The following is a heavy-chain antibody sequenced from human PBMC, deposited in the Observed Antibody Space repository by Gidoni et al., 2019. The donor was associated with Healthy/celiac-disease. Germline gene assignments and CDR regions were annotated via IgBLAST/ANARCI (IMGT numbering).Heavy chain of an antibody. CDR1: GFTFDDYA. V-gene: IGHV3-9*01. D-gene: IGHD1-26*01. Sequence: EVQLVESGGGLVQPGRSLRLSCAASGFTFDDYAMHWVRQAPGKGLEWVSGISWNSGSIGYADSVKGRFTISRDNAKNSLYLQMNSLRAEDTALYYCAKSLVMGAPRGYFDYWGQGTLVTVSS. CDR3: AKSLVMGAPRGYFDY. CDR2: ISWNSGSI. J-gene: IGHJ4*02.